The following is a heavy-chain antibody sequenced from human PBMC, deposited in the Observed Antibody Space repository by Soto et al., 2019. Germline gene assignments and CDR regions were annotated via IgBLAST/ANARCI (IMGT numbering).Heavy chain of an antibody. D-gene: IGHD4-17*01. CDR1: GFTFRTHG. V-gene: IGHV3-30*18. J-gene: IGHJ4*02. CDR3: AKMKQGVTTRFRADFDY. Sequence: VGSLRLSCAASGFTFRTHGTHWVRQAPGKGLEWVALISYEGDTDYYADSVKGRFTVSRDNSKDTLSLQMNSLRVEDTAVYYCAKMKQGVTTRFRADFDYWGQGTLVTVSS. CDR2: ISYEGDTD.